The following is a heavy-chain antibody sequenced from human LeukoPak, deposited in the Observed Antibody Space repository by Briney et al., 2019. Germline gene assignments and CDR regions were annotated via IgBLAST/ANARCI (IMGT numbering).Heavy chain of an antibody. CDR2: INHSGST. V-gene: IGHV4-34*01. CDR3: ARGREVTRDFDY. CDR1: GGSFSGYY. J-gene: IGHJ4*02. D-gene: IGHD4-23*01. Sequence: PSETLSLTCVVYGGSFSGYYWSWIRQPPGKGLEWIGEINHSGSTNYNPSLRSRVTISVDTSKNQFSLKLSFVTAADTAVYYCARGREVTRDFDYWGQGTLVSVSS.